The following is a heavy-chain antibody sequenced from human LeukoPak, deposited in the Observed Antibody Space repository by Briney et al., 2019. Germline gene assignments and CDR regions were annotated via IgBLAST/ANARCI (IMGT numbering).Heavy chain of an antibody. D-gene: IGHD1-1*01. Sequence: SETLSLTCTVSGGSISSYYWSWIRQPPGEGLEWIGYIYYSGSTNYNPSLKSRVTISVDTSKNQFSLKLSSVTAADTAVYYCARMDPGTTFDYYYYGMDVWGQGTTVTVSS. CDR3: ARMDPGTTFDYYYYGMDV. CDR1: GGSISSYY. V-gene: IGHV4-59*01. CDR2: IYYSGST. J-gene: IGHJ6*02.